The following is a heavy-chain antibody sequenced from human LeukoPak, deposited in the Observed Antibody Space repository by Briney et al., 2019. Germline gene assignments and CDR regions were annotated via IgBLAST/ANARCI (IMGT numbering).Heavy chain of an antibody. Sequence: GGSLRLSCAASGFPFSSYSMNWVRQAPGKGLEWVSYINRDTSTIYYADSVKGRFTITRDNAQNSLYLQMNSLRAEDTAVYYCVTSKGPLDYWGQGTLVTVSS. D-gene: IGHD1-14*01. CDR2: INRDTSTI. V-gene: IGHV3-48*01. J-gene: IGHJ4*02. CDR1: GFPFSSYS. CDR3: VTSKGPLDY.